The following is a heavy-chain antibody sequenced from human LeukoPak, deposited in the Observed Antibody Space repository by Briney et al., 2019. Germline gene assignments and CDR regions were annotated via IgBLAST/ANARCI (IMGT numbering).Heavy chain of an antibody. V-gene: IGHV4-61*02. Sequence: SQTLSLTCTVSGGSISSGSYYGSWIRQPAGKGLEWIGRIYTSGSTNYNPSLKSRVTISVDTSKNQFSLKLSSVTAADTAVYYCAREGPPGCSSTSCYTDYWGQGTLVTVSS. CDR2: IYTSGST. J-gene: IGHJ4*02. D-gene: IGHD2-2*02. CDR3: AREGPPGCSSTSCYTDY. CDR1: GGSISSGSYY.